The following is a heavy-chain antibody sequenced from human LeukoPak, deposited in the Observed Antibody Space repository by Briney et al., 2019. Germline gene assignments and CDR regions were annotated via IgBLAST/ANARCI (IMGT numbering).Heavy chain of an antibody. V-gene: IGHV1-46*03. D-gene: IGHD1-26*01. Sequence: ASVKVSCKASGYTFTNYYIHWVRQAPGQGLEWMGIINPSGGSTNYAQKLQGRVTMTRDTSTNTIYMELSSLRSEDTAVYYCARGGVVGATSSWFDPWGQGTLVTVSS. CDR2: INPSGGST. J-gene: IGHJ5*02. CDR3: ARGGVVGATSSWFDP. CDR1: GYTFTNYY.